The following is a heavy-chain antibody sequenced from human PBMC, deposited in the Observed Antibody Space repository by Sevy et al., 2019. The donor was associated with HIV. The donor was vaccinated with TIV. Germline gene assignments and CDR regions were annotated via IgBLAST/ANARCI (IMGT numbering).Heavy chain of an antibody. CDR2: ISGSGGST. Sequence: GGSLRLSCAASGFTSSSYAMSWVRQAPGKGLEWVSAISGSGGSTYYADSVKGRFTISRDNSKNTLYLQMNSLRAEDTAVYYCAKDRRNYYDSSGYYYFDYWGQGTLVTVSS. V-gene: IGHV3-23*01. D-gene: IGHD3-22*01. CDR3: AKDRRNYYDSSGYYYFDY. CDR1: GFTSSSYA. J-gene: IGHJ4*02.